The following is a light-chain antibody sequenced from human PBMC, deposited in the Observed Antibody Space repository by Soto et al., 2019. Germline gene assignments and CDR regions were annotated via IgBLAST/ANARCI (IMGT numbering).Light chain of an antibody. CDR2: END. J-gene: IGLJ3*02. CDR3: GTWDTSLSAWV. CDR1: TSNIGSNH. V-gene: IGLV1-51*01. Sequence: QSVLTQPPSGSAAPGQRVTVSCSGSTSNIGSNHVFWYQQLPGTAPKLLIYENDKRPSGIPDRFSGSKSDTSATLDITGLQTGDEADYYCGTWDTSLSAWVFGGGTKVTVL.